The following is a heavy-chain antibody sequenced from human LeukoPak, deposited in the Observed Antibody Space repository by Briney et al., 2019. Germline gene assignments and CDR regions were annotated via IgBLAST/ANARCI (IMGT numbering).Heavy chain of an antibody. CDR2: ITTGGPNT. D-gene: IGHD7-27*01. CDR3: AKDGGLWVSAHWGDS. Sequence: GGSLRLSCAASGFTFSSYWMHWVRQAPGKGLVWVSTITTGGPNTYYADSVKGRFTVSRDDSKNTLYLQMNSLRAEDTAVYYCAKDGGLWVSAHWGDSWGRGTLVTVSS. CDR1: GFTFSSYW. J-gene: IGHJ4*02. V-gene: IGHV3-23*01.